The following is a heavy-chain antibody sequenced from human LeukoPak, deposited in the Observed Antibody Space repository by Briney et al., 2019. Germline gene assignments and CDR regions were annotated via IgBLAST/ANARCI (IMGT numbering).Heavy chain of an antibody. D-gene: IGHD3-22*01. J-gene: IGHJ4*02. CDR2: ISDSGGRI. V-gene: IGHV3-23*01. Sequence: GGSLRLSCAASGFSFSRFAMSWVRQAAGRGLEWVSAISDSGGRINYADSVKGRFTISRDNSKNTLYLQMNSLRAEDTAVYYCAKKAWDNSAWYFFDCWGQGTLVTVSS. CDR3: AKKAWDNSAWYFFDC. CDR1: GFSFSRFA.